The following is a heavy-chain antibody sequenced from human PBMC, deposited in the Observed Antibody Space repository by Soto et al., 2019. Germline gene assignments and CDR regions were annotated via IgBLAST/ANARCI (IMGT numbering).Heavy chain of an antibody. Sequence: ASVKVSCKASGYTFTSYDINWVRQATGQGLEWMGWMNPNSGNTGYAQKFQGRVTMTRNTSISTAYMELSSLRSEDTAVYYCARRCSGGSCYSHRAFDIWGQGTMVTVSS. D-gene: IGHD2-15*01. CDR1: GYTFTSYD. CDR3: ARRCSGGSCYSHRAFDI. CDR2: MNPNSGNT. V-gene: IGHV1-8*01. J-gene: IGHJ3*02.